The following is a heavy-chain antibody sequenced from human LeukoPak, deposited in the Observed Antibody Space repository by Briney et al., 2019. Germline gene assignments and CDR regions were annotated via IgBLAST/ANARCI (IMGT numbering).Heavy chain of an antibody. V-gene: IGHV1-69*13. CDR1: GGTFSSYA. D-gene: IGHD3-3*01. Sequence: ASVKVSCKASGGTFSSYAISWVRQAPGQGLEWMGGIIPIFGTANYAQKFQGRVTITADESTSTAYMELSSLRSEDTAVYYCARVLKGNYDFWSGLSERYYFDYWGQGTLVTVSS. CDR3: ARVLKGNYDFWSGLSERYYFDY. CDR2: IIPIFGTA. J-gene: IGHJ4*02.